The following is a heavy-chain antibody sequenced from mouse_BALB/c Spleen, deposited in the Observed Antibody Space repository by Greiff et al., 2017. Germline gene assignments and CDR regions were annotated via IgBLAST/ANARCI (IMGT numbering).Heavy chain of an antibody. CDR3: TRRETGTFDY. D-gene: IGHD4-1*01. Sequence: QVQLQQPGAELVKPGASVKLSCKASGYTFTSYYMYWVKQRPGQGLEWIGGINPSNGGTNFNEKFKSKATLTVDKSSSTAYMQLSSLTSEDSAVYYCTRRETGTFDYWGQGTTLTVSS. V-gene: IGHV1S81*02. CDR2: INPSNGGT. CDR1: GYTFTSYY. J-gene: IGHJ2*01.